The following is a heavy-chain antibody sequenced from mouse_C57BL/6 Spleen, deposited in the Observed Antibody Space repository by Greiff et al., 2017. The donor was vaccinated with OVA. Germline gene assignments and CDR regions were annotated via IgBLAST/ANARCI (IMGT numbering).Heavy chain of an antibody. CDR2: IYPGSGST. D-gene: IGHD2-5*01. J-gene: IGHJ2*01. CDR1: GYTFTSYW. CDR3: ASGPSYYNNFNYFDY. Sequence: QVQLQQPGAELVKPGASVKMSCKASGYTFTSYWITWVKQRPGQGLEWIGDIYPGSGSTNYNEKFKSKATLTVDTSSSTAYMQLSSLTSEDSAVYYCASGPSYYNNFNYFDYWGQGTTLTVSS. V-gene: IGHV1-55*01.